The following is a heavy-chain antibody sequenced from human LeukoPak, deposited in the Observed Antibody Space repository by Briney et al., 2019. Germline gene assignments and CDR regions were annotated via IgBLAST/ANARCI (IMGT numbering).Heavy chain of an antibody. V-gene: IGHV4-61*02. J-gene: IGHJ4*02. CDR3: ARDFREMDPYDSSWYGEPYFGY. Sequence: PSETLSLTCTVSGGSISSSSYYWSWIRQPAGKGLEWIGRIYTSGSTNYNPSLKSRVTMSVDTPKNQFSLKLSSVTAADTAVYYCARDFREMDPYDSSWYGEPYFGYWGQGTLVTVSS. D-gene: IGHD6-13*01. CDR2: IYTSGST. CDR1: GGSISSSSYY.